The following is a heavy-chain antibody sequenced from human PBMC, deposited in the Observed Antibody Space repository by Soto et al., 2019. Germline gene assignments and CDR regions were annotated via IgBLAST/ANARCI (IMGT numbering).Heavy chain of an antibody. CDR2: VSGGGDHT. V-gene: IGHV3-23*01. Sequence: EVQLLQSGGGLVQPGGSLRLSCAASGFTFSTYAMAWVRQAPGKGLEWVSTVSGGGDHTYYADSVKGRSTISRDASKXXXXXXXXXXXXXXXXXXXXXXXXXXXXEYWGQGALVTVSS. CDR3: XXXXXXXXEY. J-gene: IGHJ1*01. CDR1: GFTFSTYA.